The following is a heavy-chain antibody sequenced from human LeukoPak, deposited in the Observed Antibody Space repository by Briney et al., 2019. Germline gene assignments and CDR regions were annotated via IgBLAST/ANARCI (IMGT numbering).Heavy chain of an antibody. J-gene: IGHJ6*03. D-gene: IGHD2-15*01. CDR2: TVPDATKT. V-gene: IGHV3-33*01. CDR3: ARQVVEGQQNYYMDV. Sequence: GGSLRLSCAASGFTFNPYGMESVRPAPGKGLEWVAFTVPDATKTFYGASRKGRFTISRDNFEDTVFLQMNSMRAEDTAVYYCARQVVEGQQNYYMDVWGNGTTVTVSS. CDR1: GFTFNPYG.